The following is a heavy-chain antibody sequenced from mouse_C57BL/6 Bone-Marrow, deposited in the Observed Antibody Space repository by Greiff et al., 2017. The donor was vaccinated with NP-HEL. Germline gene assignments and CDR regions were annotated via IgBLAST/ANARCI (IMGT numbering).Heavy chain of an antibody. Sequence: QVQLQQSGAELVRPGTSVKMSCKASGYTFTNYWIGWVKQRPGHGLEWIGDIYPGGGYTNYNEKFKGKATLTADKSSSTAYMQFSSLTSEYDAVYDGARYYCSNYYYFDYWGQGTTLTVSS. D-gene: IGHD2-5*01. CDR3: ARYYCSNYYYFDY. J-gene: IGHJ2*01. CDR1: GYTFTNYW. CDR2: IYPGGGYT. V-gene: IGHV1-63*01.